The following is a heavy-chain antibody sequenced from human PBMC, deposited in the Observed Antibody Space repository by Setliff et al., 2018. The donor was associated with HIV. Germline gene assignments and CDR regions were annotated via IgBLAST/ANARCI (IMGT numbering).Heavy chain of an antibody. Sequence: SETLSLTCSVSGDSISRYYWSWIRQPPGKGLEWLGYIDYRGSTSYNPSLRSRVTISEDTSKEQISLRLRFVTAADTAVYYCARGNTISEVVTTNWLDPWGQGTLVTVSS. CDR1: GDSISRYY. V-gene: IGHV4-59*01. CDR2: IDYRGST. J-gene: IGHJ5*02. D-gene: IGHD3-3*01. CDR3: ARGNTISEVVTTNWLDP.